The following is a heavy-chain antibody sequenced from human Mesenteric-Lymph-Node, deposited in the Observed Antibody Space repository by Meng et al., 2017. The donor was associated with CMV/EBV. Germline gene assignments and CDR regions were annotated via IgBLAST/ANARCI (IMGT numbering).Heavy chain of an antibody. CDR2: INHSGST. CDR1: GGSFSGYS. J-gene: IGHJ5*02. Sequence: CAVYGGSFSGYSWSWIRQPPGKGLEWIGEINHSGSTNYNPSLKSRVTISLDTSKNQFSLKLTSVTAADTAVYYCAPSSDNKGNWFDPWGQGTLVTVSS. V-gene: IGHV4-34*01. D-gene: IGHD6-6*01. CDR3: APSSDNKGNWFDP.